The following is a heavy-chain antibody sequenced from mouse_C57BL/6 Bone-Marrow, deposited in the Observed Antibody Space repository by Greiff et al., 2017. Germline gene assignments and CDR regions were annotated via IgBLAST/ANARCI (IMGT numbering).Heavy chain of an antibody. D-gene: IGHD1-1*01. J-gene: IGHJ3*01. V-gene: IGHV1-85*01. CDR2: IYPRDGST. Sequence: QVQLQQSGPELVKPGASVKLSCKASGYTFTSYDINWVKQRPGQGLEWIGWIYPRDGSTKYNEKFKGKATWTVDTSSSTAYMELHSLTSEDSAVYFCARRIYYYGSSPWFAYWGQGTLVTVSA. CDR3: ARRIYYYGSSPWFAY. CDR1: GYTFTSYD.